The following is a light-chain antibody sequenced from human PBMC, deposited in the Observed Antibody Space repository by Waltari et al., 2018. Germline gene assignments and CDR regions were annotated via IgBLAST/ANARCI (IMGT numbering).Light chain of an antibody. CDR2: DVT. CDR1: GSGVGASDF. Sequence: QSALTQPASVSGSPGQSITISCSGIGSGVGASDFVSWFQLHPGKVPQVIIYDVTNRPAGVSYRFSASKSAETASLTISGLQPEDEGDYYCSSQTLDGVVLFGGGTKLTVL. CDR3: SSQTLDGVVL. J-gene: IGLJ2*01. V-gene: IGLV2-14*03.